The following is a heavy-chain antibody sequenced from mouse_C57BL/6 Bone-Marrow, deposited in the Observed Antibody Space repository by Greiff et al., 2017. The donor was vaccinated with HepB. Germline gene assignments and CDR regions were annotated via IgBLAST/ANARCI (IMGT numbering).Heavy chain of an antibody. CDR3: TTCFYYGSSYWYFDV. CDR2: IDPENGDT. CDR1: GFNFKDDY. Sequence: VQLQQSGAELVRPGASVKFSCTASGFNFKDDYMHWVKQRPEQGLEWIGWIDPENGDTEYASKFQGKATITADTSSNTAYLQLSSLTSEDTAVYYCTTCFYYGSSYWYFDVWGTGTTVTVSS. V-gene: IGHV14-4*01. J-gene: IGHJ1*03. D-gene: IGHD1-1*01.